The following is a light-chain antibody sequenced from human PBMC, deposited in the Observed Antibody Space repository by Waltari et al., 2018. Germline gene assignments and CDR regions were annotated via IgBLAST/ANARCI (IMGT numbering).Light chain of an antibody. V-gene: IGLV2-14*01. Sequence: QSALTQPASVSGSPGPAVTIFCAGTSNDGGGYNSVSWYQEHPGQAPRVIIYDVSYRPSGVSDRFSGSKSGNTASLTISGLQAEDEADYCCSSQSSNDVVLFGGGTKLTVL. J-gene: IGLJ2*01. CDR2: DVS. CDR1: SNDGGGYNS. CDR3: SSQSSNDVVL.